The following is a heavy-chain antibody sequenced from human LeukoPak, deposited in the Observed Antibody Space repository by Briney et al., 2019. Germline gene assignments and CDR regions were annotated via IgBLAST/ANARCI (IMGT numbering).Heavy chain of an antibody. CDR1: GFTFSSYA. CDR2: VSGSGGST. CDR3: AKPRAVGVNAFFDY. V-gene: IGHV3-23*01. Sequence: GGSLRLSCAASGFTFSSYAMRWARQAPGKGLEWVSSVSGSGGSTYYADSVKGRFTISRDNSKNTLYLQMNSLRAEDTAIYYCAKPRAVGVNAFFDYWGQGTLVTVSS. J-gene: IGHJ4*02.